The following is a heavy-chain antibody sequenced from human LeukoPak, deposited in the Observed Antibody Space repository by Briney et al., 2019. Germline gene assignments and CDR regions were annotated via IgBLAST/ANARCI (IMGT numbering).Heavy chain of an antibody. V-gene: IGHV1-18*01. CDR1: GYTFTSYG. CDR3: ARIAVAGSNVGWFDP. J-gene: IGHJ5*02. Sequence: ASVKVSCKASGYTFTSYGISWVRQAPGQGLEWMGWISAYNGNTNYAQKLQGRVTMTTDTSTSTAYMELRSLRSDDTAVYYCARIAVAGSNVGWFDPWGQGTLVTVSS. D-gene: IGHD6-19*01. CDR2: ISAYNGNT.